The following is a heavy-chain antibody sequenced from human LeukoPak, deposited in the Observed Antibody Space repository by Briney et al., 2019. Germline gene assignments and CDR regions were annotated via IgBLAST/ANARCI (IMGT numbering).Heavy chain of an antibody. D-gene: IGHD3-16*01. CDR2: ISYDGSNK. V-gene: IGHV3-30*01. CDR1: GFTFRTYA. J-gene: IGHJ6*02. Sequence: GRSLRLSCAASGFTFRTYAMHWVRQAPGKGLQWVTVISYDGSNKYYADSVKGRFTISRDNSKNTLYLQINSLRAEDTDVYYWARDVWKGLGEFPTGGMAVGGQGTTATV. CDR3: ARDVWKGLGEFPTGGMAV.